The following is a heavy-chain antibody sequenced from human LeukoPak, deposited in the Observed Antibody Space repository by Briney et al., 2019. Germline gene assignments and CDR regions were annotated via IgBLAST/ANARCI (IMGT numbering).Heavy chain of an antibody. CDR3: ARDGLTETTRDSDY. CDR2: INSDGSST. CDR1: GFTFRDFS. D-gene: IGHD4-11*01. V-gene: IGHV3-74*01. J-gene: IGHJ4*02. Sequence: PGGSLRLSCAASGFTFRDFSMHWVRQAPGKGLVWVSRINSDGSSTSYADSVKGRFTISRDNAKNTLYLQMNSLTVEDTAVYYCARDGLTETTRDSDYWGQGTLVTVSS.